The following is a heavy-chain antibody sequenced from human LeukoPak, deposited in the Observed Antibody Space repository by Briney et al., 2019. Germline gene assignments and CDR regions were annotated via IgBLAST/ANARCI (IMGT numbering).Heavy chain of an antibody. CDR3: ARDYGSYYYDSSGYEDAFDI. CDR1: GGTFSSYA. Sequence: SVKVSCKASGGTFSSYAISWVRQAPGQGLEWMGGIIPIFGTANYAQKFQDRVTITADESTSTAFMELSSLRSEDTAVYYCARDYGSYYYDSSGYEDAFDIWGQGTMVTVSS. D-gene: IGHD3-22*01. V-gene: IGHV1-69*13. J-gene: IGHJ3*02. CDR2: IIPIFGTA.